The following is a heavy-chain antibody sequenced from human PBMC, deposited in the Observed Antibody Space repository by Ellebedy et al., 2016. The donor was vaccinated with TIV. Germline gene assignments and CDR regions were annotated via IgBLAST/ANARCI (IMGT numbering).Heavy chain of an antibody. J-gene: IGHJ4*02. Sequence: PGGSLRPSCAAPGFTFSIYWMNWVRQAPGKGLEWVANIKEDGSRTSYVDSVRGRSTIPRDNAKNALYLQMNSLGAEDTAVYYCATGARSEGGYWGQGTLVTVSS. CDR3: ATGARSEGGY. CDR1: GFTFSIYW. V-gene: IGHV3-7*01. CDR2: IKEDGSRT. D-gene: IGHD2-15*01.